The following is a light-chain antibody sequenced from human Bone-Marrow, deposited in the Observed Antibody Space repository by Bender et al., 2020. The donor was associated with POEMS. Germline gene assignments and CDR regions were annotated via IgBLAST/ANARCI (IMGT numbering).Light chain of an antibody. CDR1: SSNLGDNY. CDR3: QSYDSSLSGSV. V-gene: IGLV1-47*01. Sequence: QSVLTQPPSASGIPWQRVTMSCSGSSSNLGDNYVYWYQQVPGRAPKLLIYRNNQRPSGVPDRFSGSKSGTSASLAITGLQAEDEADYFCQSYDSSLSGSVFGGGTKLTVL. J-gene: IGLJ2*01. CDR2: RNN.